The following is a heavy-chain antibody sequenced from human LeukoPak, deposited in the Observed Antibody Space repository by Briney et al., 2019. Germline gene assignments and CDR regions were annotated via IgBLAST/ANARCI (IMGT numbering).Heavy chain of an antibody. CDR1: GFTLRSYV. V-gene: IGHV3-23*01. D-gene: IGHD2-21*02. CDR2: ISGSGYST. Sequence: GGSLRLSCVASGFTLRSYVMNWVRQTPGKGLEWVSSISGSGYSTFYADSVKGRFSISRDNSKNTLYLQVNGLRTEDTAVYYCAKDRLLNCRGDCYIFDYWGQGTVVTVSS. J-gene: IGHJ4*02. CDR3: AKDRLLNCRGDCYIFDY.